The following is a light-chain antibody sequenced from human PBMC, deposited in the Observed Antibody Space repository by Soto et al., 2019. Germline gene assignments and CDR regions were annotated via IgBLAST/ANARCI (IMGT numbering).Light chain of an antibody. CDR1: SGDVGGYNY. CDR2: EVS. Sequence: QSVLTQPASVSGSPGQSITISCTGTSGDVGGYNYVSWYQQHPGKALKLMIYEVSNRPSGVSNRFSGSKSGNTASLTISGLQAEDEADYYCSSYTSSSTLYVFGTGTKVTVL. V-gene: IGLV2-14*01. CDR3: SSYTSSSTLYV. J-gene: IGLJ1*01.